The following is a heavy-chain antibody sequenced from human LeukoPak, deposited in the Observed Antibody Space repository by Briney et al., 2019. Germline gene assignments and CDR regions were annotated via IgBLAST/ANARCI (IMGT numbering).Heavy chain of an antibody. CDR2: ISAYNGNT. CDR1: GYTFTSYG. V-gene: IGHV1-18*01. J-gene: IGHJ3*02. D-gene: IGHD2-2*01. Sequence: ASVKVSCKASGYTFTSYGISWVRQAPGQGLEWMGWISAYNGNTNYAQKLQGRVTMTTDTSTSTAYMELRTLKLDDTGVDSWARVLPSPAVGVDPAATDYAFDIWGQGTMVTVYS. CDR3: ARVLPSPAVGVDPAATDYAFDI.